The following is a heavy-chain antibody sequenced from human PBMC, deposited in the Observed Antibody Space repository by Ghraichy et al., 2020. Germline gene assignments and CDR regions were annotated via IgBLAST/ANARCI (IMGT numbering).Heavy chain of an antibody. V-gene: IGHV3-23*01. CDR2: VSGSGGKT. CDR1: GFTFSSYA. CDR3: AKGRNYMDFWSGYSNDGMDV. D-gene: IGHD3-3*01. Sequence: GGSLRLSCAASGFTFSSYAMSWVRQAPGKGLEWVSTVSGSGGKTYYAASVKGLFTISRDNSKNSLYLQMNTLRAEETAVFYCAKGRNYMDFWSGYSNDGMDVWGQGTTVTVSS. J-gene: IGHJ6*02.